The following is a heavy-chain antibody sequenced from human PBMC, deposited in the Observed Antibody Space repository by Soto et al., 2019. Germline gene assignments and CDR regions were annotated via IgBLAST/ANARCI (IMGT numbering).Heavy chain of an antibody. CDR1: GFTFSSYA. V-gene: IGHV3-23*01. D-gene: IGHD3-22*01. Sequence: EVQLLESGGGLVQPGGSLRLSCAASGFTFSSYAMSWVRQAPGKGLEWVSAISGSGGSTYYADSVKGRFTISRDNSKNTLYLLMNSLRAEDTAVYYCAKDLGGRDSSGYYYGTYGMDVWGQGTTVTVSS. CDR3: AKDLGGRDSSGYYYGTYGMDV. J-gene: IGHJ6*02. CDR2: ISGSGGST.